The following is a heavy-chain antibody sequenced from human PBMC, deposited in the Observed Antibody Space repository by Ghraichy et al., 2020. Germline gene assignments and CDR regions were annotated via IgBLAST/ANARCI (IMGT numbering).Heavy chain of an antibody. CDR1: GFTFSSFA. J-gene: IGHJ4*02. D-gene: IGHD6-6*01. Sequence: GGSLRLSCAASGFTFSSFAMYWVRQAPGKGLEWVSAVTGSGGSTYYADSVEGRSSISRDNSKNTLYLQMNSLRAEDTAVYYCAKGSSSYYFEYWGQGTLVAVSS. CDR3: AKGSSSYYFEY. V-gene: IGHV3-23*01. CDR2: VTGSGGST.